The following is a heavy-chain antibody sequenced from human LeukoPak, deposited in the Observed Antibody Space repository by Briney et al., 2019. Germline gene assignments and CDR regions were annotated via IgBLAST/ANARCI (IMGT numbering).Heavy chain of an antibody. CDR2: ISRGGDVT. CDR3: AKDLYSSSWSYFDY. D-gene: IGHD6-13*01. V-gene: IGHV3-23*01. Sequence: PGGSLRLSCAASGFTFSTYAMTWVRQAPGKGLEWVSLISRGGDVTYYADSVKGRFTISRDNSKNTLYLQMNSLRAEDTAVYYCAKDLYSSSWSYFDYWGQGTLVTVSS. CDR1: GFTFSTYA. J-gene: IGHJ4*02.